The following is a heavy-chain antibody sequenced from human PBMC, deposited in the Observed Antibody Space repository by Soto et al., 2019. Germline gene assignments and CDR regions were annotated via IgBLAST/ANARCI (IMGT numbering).Heavy chain of an antibody. CDR2: ISAYNGNT. V-gene: IGHV1-18*01. D-gene: IGHD6-13*01. J-gene: IGHJ4*02. Sequence: ASVKVSCKASGYTFNTYGINWVRQAPGQGLEWMGWISAYNGNTNYAEKVRGRVTMTTDTSTSTAYMELRSLRSDDTAVYYCAREALYSSGWYYSDYWGQGTPVTVPS. CDR3: AREALYSSGWYYSDY. CDR1: GYTFNTYG.